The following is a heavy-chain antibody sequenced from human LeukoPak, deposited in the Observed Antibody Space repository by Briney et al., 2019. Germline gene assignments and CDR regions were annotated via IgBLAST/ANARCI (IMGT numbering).Heavy chain of an antibody. J-gene: IGHJ6*02. CDR2: IYYSGST. CDR3: AIQGYSSSWTPRYYYYYGMDV. CDR1: GGSISSSSYY. Sequence: SETLSLTCTVPGGSISSSSYYWGWIRQPPGKGLEWIGSIYYSGSTYYNPSLKSRVTISVDTSKNQFSLKLSSVTAADPAVYYCAIQGYSSSWTPRYYYYYGMDVWGQGTTVTVSS. D-gene: IGHD6-13*01. V-gene: IGHV4-39*01.